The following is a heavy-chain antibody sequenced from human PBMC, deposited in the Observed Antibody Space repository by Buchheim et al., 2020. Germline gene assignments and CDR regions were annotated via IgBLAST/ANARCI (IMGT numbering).Heavy chain of an antibody. CDR3: VRVFEIYYYDTSGGDFYRGMDV. Sequence: QVQLVQSGAEVKKPGASVKVSCKASGYTFSSYDINWVRQATGQGLEWMGWMSPSSGSTGYAQNFQGRITMTRNTSTSTAYMELSSLRSEDTAVYYCVRVFEIYYYDTSGGDFYRGMDVWGQGTT. V-gene: IGHV1-8*01. CDR1: GYTFSSYD. CDR2: MSPSSGST. J-gene: IGHJ6*02. D-gene: IGHD3-22*01.